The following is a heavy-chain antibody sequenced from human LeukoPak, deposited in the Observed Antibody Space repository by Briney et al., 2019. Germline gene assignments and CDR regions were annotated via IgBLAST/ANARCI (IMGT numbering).Heavy chain of an antibody. J-gene: IGHJ6*03. V-gene: IGHV4-4*07. CDR3: ARLKFYDSTGYSPGYYMDV. D-gene: IGHD3-22*01. CDR2: IYPTGNT. CDR1: GGSIISYY. Sequence: PSETLSLTCSVSGGSIISYYWSWLRQPAGKGPEWLGRIYPTGNTDYNPSLKTRVTMSTDLSKKQFSLRLRSVTAADTAVYYCARLKFYDSTGYSPGYYMDVWGKGTAVTVSS.